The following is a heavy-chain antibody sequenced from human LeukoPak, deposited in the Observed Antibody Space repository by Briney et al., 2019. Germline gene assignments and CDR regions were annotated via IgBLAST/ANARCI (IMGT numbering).Heavy chain of an antibody. V-gene: IGHV3-23*01. J-gene: IGHJ4*02. CDR1: GFTFSSYS. CDR2: ISGRGGDT. D-gene: IGHD3-9*01. Sequence: GGSLRLSCAASGFTFSSYSMNWVRQAPGKGLEWVAAISGRGGDTFYADSVKGRFTFSRDNSKNTMFLQMNSLRAEDTALYYCAKEARDILTHYYWGSQFDYWGQGTLVIVSS. CDR3: AKEARDILTHYYWGSQFDY.